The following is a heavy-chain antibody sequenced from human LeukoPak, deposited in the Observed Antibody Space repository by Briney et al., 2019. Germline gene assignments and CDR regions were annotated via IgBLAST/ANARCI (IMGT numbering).Heavy chain of an antibody. J-gene: IGHJ4*02. CDR2: ISASAGGT. Sequence: GGSLRLSCVASGFTFSGHGMHWVRQAPGKALEWVSAISASAGGTYYADSVKGRFTISRDNSRNTLYLQMNSLRAEDTAVYYCAKGLSAMASFDYWGQGTLATVSS. V-gene: IGHV3-23*01. CDR3: AKGLSAMASFDY. CDR1: GFTFSGHG. D-gene: IGHD5-18*01.